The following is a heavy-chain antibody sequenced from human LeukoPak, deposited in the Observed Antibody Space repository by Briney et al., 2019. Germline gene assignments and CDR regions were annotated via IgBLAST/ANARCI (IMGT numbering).Heavy chain of an antibody. V-gene: IGHV3-23*01. Sequence: GGSLRLSCAASGFTFSNRSMSWVRQAPGKGLEWVSAISGSGGSTYYADSVKGRFTISRDNSKNTLYLQMNSLRAEDTAVYYCANPEGYYYDSSGYYTQSDYWGQGTLVTVSS. J-gene: IGHJ4*02. CDR3: ANPEGYYYDSSGYYTQSDY. CDR1: GFTFSNRS. D-gene: IGHD3-22*01. CDR2: ISGSGGST.